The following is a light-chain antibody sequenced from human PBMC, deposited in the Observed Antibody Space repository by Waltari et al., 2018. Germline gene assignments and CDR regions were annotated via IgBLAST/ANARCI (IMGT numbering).Light chain of an antibody. CDR1: QNIIKY. CDR3: QHYVRLPAT. Sequence: DIVLTQSPGTLSLSPGERATLSCRASQNIIKYLAWYQKKPGQAPRLLIYHTSIRAAGIPDRFSGSGSGTDFSLFISRLEPEDFAVNYCQHYVRLPATFGQGTKVEIK. V-gene: IGKV3-20*01. J-gene: IGKJ1*01. CDR2: HTS.